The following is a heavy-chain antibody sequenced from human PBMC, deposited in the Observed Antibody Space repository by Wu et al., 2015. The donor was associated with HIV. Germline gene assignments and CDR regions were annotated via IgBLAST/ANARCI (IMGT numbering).Heavy chain of an antibody. CDR1: GNSLNKLS. V-gene: IGHV1-24*01. J-gene: IGHJ1*01. Sequence: HVQLLQSGAVMRKPGASVKVPCKVLGNSLNKLSMNWVRQAPGRGLEWMGGFDPEDGKILYAQKFLGRVVMTEDTLTDTAYLVFNTLTFDDTATFYCAAYSRDKWPSGLPYWGQGTPVIVAS. CDR3: AAYSRDKWPSGLPY. D-gene: IGHD5-24*01. CDR2: FDPEDGKI.